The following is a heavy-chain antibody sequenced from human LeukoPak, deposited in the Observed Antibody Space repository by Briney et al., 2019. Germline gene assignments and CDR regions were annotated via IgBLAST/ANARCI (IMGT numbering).Heavy chain of an antibody. CDR2: IIPILGIA. CDR1: GGTFSSYA. D-gene: IGHD3-10*01. CDR3: ARDIHRYYSDY. J-gene: IGHJ4*02. Sequence: SVKVSCKASGGTFSSYAISWVRQAPGQGLEWMGRIIPILGIANYAQKFQGRVTITADKSTSTAYMELSSLRAEDTAVYYCARDIHRYYSDYWGQGALVIVSS. V-gene: IGHV1-69*04.